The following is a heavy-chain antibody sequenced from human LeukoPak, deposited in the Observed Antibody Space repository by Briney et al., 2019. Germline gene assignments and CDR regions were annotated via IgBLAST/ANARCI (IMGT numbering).Heavy chain of an antibody. J-gene: IGHJ4*02. CDR2: MNPNSGNT. CDR3: ARASGCSYGYGTQGY. CDR1: GYTFTSYD. Sequence: ASVKVSCKASGYTFTSYDINWVRQATGQGLEWMGWMNPNSGNTGYAQKFQGRVTIARNTSISTAYMELSSLRSEDTAVYYCARASGCSYGYGTQGYWGQGTLVTVSS. V-gene: IGHV1-8*03. D-gene: IGHD5-18*01.